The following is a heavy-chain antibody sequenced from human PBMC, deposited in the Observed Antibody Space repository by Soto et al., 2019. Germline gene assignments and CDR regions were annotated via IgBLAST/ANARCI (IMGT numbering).Heavy chain of an antibody. V-gene: IGHV3-30*18. D-gene: IGHD3-22*01. CDR1: GFTFSSYG. CDR2: ISYDGSNK. J-gene: IGHJ4*02. CDR3: ANDTYYYDSSGYYVFDY. Sequence: SGGSLRLSCAASGFTFSSYGIHWVRQAPGKGLEWVAVISYDGSNKYYADSVKGRFTISRDNSKNTLYLQMNSLRAEDTVVYYCANDTYYYDSSGYYVFDYWGQGTLVTVSS.